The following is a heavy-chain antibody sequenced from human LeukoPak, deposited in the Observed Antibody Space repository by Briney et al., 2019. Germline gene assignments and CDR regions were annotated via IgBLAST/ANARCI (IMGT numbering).Heavy chain of an antibody. J-gene: IGHJ4*02. CDR2: INYSGST. D-gene: IGHD3-22*01. Sequence: SETLSLTCTVSGASIRSYYWNWLRQPPGKGLEWIGYINYSGSTNSNPSLKSRATISMDTSKHHFSLKLSSVAAADTAVYYCARDTRSYDSSGYYFFDFWGQGTLVTVSS. CDR1: GASIRSYY. V-gene: IGHV4-59*01. CDR3: ARDTRSYDSSGYYFFDF.